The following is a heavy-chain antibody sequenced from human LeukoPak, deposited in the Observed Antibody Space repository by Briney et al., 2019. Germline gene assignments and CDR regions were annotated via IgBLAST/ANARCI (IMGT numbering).Heavy chain of an antibody. CDR1: GYSISSGYY. D-gene: IGHD4-23*01. CDR3: ARGYGGDYYYYYMDV. J-gene: IGHJ6*03. Sequence: SETLSLTCTVSGYSISSGYYWGWIRQPPGKGLEWIGSIYHSGSTYYNPSLKSRVTISVDTSKNQFSLKLSSVTAADTAVYYCARGYGGDYYYYYMDVWGKGTTVTVSS. V-gene: IGHV4-38-2*02. CDR2: IYHSGST.